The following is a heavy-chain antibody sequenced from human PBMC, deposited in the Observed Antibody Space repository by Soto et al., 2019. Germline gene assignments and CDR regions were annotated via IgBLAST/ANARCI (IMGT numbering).Heavy chain of an antibody. D-gene: IGHD1-26*01. J-gene: IGHJ3*02. CDR1: GYTLTELS. CDR3: ATVRIVGPKGGAFDI. Sequence: DSVKVSCKGSGYTLTELSMHWVRQAPGKGLEWMGGFDPEDGETIYAQKFQGRVTMTEDTSTDTAYMELSSLRSEDTAVYYCATVRIVGPKGGAFDIWGQGTMVTVSS. CDR2: FDPEDGET. V-gene: IGHV1-24*01.